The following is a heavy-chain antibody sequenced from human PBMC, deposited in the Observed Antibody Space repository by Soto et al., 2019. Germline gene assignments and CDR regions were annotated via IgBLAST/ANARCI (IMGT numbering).Heavy chain of an antibody. J-gene: IGHJ3*01. CDR1: GLTISGKKY. CDR3: ATWDGREPAFDV. CDR2: LYDVDSS. V-gene: IGHV3-53*01. Sequence: DVQLVESGGGLIQPGESLRLSCAAFGLTISGKKYVSLVRQPPGKGVEWVSALYDVDSSFYADSVTGRFTISSDSSKTNVYLQMQDLRPDATAVYSCATWDGREPAFDVWGQGTTVTISS. D-gene: IGHD1-26*01.